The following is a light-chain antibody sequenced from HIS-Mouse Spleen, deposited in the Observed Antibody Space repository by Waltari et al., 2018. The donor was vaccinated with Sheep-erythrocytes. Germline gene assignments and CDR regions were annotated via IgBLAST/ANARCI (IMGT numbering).Light chain of an antibody. CDR3: QQYNSYST. CDR1: QSISSW. V-gene: IGKV1-5*03. J-gene: IGKJ1*01. Sequence: DIQMTHSPSTLSASVGDRVTITCRASQSISSWLAWYQQKPGKAPKLLIYKASSLESGVPSRFSGSGSGTEFTLTISSLQPDDVATYYCQQYNSYSTFGQGTKVEIK. CDR2: KAS.